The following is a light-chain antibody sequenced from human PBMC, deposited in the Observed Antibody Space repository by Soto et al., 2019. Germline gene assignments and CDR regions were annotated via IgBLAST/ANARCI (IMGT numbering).Light chain of an antibody. Sequence: QPVLTQPASVSGSPGQSITIPCTGTSSDVGGYNYVSWYQQHPGKAPKLMMYDVRNRPSGFSNRFSGSKSGNTASLTISGLQAEDEADYYCSSYTSSTYVVFGRGTQLTVL. CDR3: SSYTSSTYVV. J-gene: IGLJ2*01. CDR2: DVR. V-gene: IGLV2-14*01. CDR1: SSDVGGYNY.